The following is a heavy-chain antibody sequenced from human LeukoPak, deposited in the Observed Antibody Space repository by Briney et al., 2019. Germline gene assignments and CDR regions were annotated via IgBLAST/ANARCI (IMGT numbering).Heavy chain of an antibody. CDR1: GFTVSSNY. J-gene: IGHJ4*02. D-gene: IGHD2-2*02. Sequence: GGSLRLSRAASGFTVSSNYMSWVRQAPGKGLEWVANIKQDGSEKYYVDSVKGRITISRDNAKNSLYLQMNSLRAEDTAVYYCARDRFVYTHWGQGTLVAVSS. CDR3: ARDRFVYTH. V-gene: IGHV3-7*01. CDR2: IKQDGSEK.